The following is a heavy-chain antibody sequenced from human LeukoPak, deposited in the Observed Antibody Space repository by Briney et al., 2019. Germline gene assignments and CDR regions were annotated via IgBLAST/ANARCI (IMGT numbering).Heavy chain of an antibody. CDR2: INPNSGGT. V-gene: IGHV1-2*02. D-gene: IGHD3-3*01. CDR1: GYTFTGYY. Sequence: GASVKVSCKASGYTFTGYYMHWVRPAPGQGLEWMGWINPNSGGTNYAQKFQGRVTMTRDTSISTAYMDLRSLISDDTAIYYCARDASADYYYGMDVWGQGTTVTVSS. CDR3: ARDASADYYYGMDV. J-gene: IGHJ6*02.